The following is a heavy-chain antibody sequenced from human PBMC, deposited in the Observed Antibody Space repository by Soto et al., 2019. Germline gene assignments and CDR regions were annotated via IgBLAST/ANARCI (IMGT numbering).Heavy chain of an antibody. CDR2: IHADGST. V-gene: IGHV3-53*02. D-gene: IGHD6-19*01. Sequence: EVHLVETGGGLIQPGGSLRLSCAASGFSISINYMSWVRQAPGKGLEWVSLIHADGSTSYADSVNGRFTIPRDNSKNTVYLQMNSLRVEDTAVYYCASLAVAEGFDPWGQGTLVTVSS. J-gene: IGHJ5*02. CDR1: GFSISINY. CDR3: ASLAVAEGFDP.